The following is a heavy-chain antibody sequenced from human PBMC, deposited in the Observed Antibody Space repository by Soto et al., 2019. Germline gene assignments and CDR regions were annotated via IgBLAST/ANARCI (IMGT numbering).Heavy chain of an antibody. D-gene: IGHD3-10*01. CDR2: ISGGGETT. CDR1: GFTFSSYA. CDR3: AFNSGSGSYYFDY. J-gene: IGHJ4*02. Sequence: EVQLLESGGGLVQPGGSLRLSCAGSGFTFSSYAMWWVRQAPGKGLECVSAISGGGETTYYADSVKGRFTISRDNSKNTLYLQMNSLRAEDTAVYYCAFNSGSGSYYFDYWGQGTLVTVSS. V-gene: IGHV3-23*01.